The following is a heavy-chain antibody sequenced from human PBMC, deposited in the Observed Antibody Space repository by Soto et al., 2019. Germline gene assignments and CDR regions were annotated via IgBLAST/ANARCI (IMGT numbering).Heavy chain of an antibody. J-gene: IGHJ6*02. CDR3: AKDLNYDILTGYYYYGMDV. D-gene: IGHD3-9*01. CDR1: GFTFSSYS. Sequence: GGSLRLSCAASGFTFSSYSMNWVRQAPGKGLEWVSYISSSSSTIYYADSVKGRFTISRDNSKNSLYLQMNSLRTEDTALYYCAKDLNYDILTGYYYYGMDVWGQGTTVTVSS. V-gene: IGHV3-48*04. CDR2: ISSSSSTI.